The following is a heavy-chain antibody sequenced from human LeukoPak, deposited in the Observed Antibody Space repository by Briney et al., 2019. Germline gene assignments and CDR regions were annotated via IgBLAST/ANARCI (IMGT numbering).Heavy chain of an antibody. V-gene: IGHV6-1*01. CDR3: ARDRVGNFGSYFDY. D-gene: IGHD3-10*01. Sequence: SQTLSLTCGLSGDSFSSNSAAWNWLRQSPSRGLEWLGRTYYRSKLYSDYAVSVKSPITINPDTSKNKFSLHLNSVTPEDTAVYYCARDRVGNFGSYFDYWGLGTLVTVSS. CDR2: TYYRSKLYS. CDR1: GDSFSSNSAA. J-gene: IGHJ4*02.